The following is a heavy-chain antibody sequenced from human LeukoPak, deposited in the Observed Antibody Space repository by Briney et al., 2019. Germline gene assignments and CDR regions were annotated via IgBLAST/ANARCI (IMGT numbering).Heavy chain of an antibody. J-gene: IGHJ4*02. CDR1: GLTFSTSG. V-gene: IGHV3-21*06. CDR3: ATETNGRHYDY. Sequence: PGGSLRLSCTASGLTFSTSGFNWVRQAPGKGLEWVASIGPTGFDRYLADSIKGRFTISRDNANNFLYLQMDSLRAEDTAVYYCATETNGRHYDYWGQGTLLTVSS. D-gene: IGHD1-14*01. CDR2: IGPTGFDR.